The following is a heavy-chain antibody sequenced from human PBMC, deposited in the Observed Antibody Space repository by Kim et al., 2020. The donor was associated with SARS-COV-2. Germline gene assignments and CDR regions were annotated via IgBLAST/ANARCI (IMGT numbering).Heavy chain of an antibody. D-gene: IGHD6-19*01. CDR3: ARDTDSSGWPYYFDY. Sequence: QKLQGRVTMTTDTSTSTAYMELRSLRSDDTAVYYCARDTDSSGWPYYFDYWGQGTLVTVSS. V-gene: IGHV1-18*01. J-gene: IGHJ4*02.